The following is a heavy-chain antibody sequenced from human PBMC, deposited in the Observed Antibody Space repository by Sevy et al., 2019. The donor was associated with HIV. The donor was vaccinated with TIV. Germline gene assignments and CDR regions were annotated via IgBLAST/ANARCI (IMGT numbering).Heavy chain of an antibody. V-gene: IGHV3-11*01. CDR1: GFTFSDYY. J-gene: IGHJ6*02. D-gene: IGHD3-16*01. CDR2: ISGTGGFI. CDR3: VRDLGGRFTSVREYGMDV. Sequence: GGSLRLSCAASGFTFSDYYMNWFRQAPGKGLEWVSYISGTGGFIIYADSVRGRFTISRDNSKNSVYLQMNSLRVEDTAVYYCVRDLGGRFTSVREYGMDVWGQGTTVTVSS.